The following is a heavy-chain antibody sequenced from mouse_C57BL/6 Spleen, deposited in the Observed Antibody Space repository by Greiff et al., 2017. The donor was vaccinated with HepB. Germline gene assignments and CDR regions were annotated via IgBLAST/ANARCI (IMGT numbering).Heavy chain of an antibody. CDR1: GYTFTSYW. CDR2: IYPGSGST. J-gene: IGHJ2*01. Sequence: QVHVKQPGAELVKPGASVKMSCKASGYTFTSYWITWVKQRPGQGLEWIGDIYPGSGSTNYNEKFKSKATLTVDTSSSTAYMQLSSLTSEDSAVYYCARVEPRGSYFDYWGQGTTLTVSS. CDR3: ARVEPRGSYFDY. V-gene: IGHV1-55*01.